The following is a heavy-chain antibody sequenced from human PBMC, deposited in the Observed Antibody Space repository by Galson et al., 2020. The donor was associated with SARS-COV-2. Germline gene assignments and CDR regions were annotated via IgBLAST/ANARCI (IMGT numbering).Heavy chain of an antibody. CDR3: AKSLVGVLDY. Sequence: GGSLRLSCAASGFTFSSYGMHWVRQAPGKGLEWVAVISYDGSNKYYADSVKGRFTISRDNSKNTLYLQMNSLRAEDTAVYYCAKSLVGVLDYWGQGTLVTVSS. J-gene: IGHJ4*02. D-gene: IGHD2-15*01. CDR2: ISYDGSNK. V-gene: IGHV3-30*18. CDR1: GFTFSSYG.